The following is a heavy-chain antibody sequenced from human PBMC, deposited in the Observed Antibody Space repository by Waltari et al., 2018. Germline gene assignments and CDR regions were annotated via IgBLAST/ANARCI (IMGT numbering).Heavy chain of an antibody. CDR3: AKDRHDYGDYYFDY. CDR1: GFTFVDYP. V-gene: IGHV3-43*01. CDR2: ISWDGGST. D-gene: IGHD4-17*01. Sequence: EVQLVESGGVVVQPGGSLRLSCAASGFTFVDYPLHWVRHAPGKGWEWLSLISWDGGSTYYADSVKGRFTISRDNSKNSLYLQMNSLRTEDTALYYCAKDRHDYGDYYFDYWGQGTLVTVSS. J-gene: IGHJ4*02.